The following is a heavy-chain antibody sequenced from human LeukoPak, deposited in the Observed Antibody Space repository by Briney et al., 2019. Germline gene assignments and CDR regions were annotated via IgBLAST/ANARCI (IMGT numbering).Heavy chain of an antibody. D-gene: IGHD5-18*01. CDR2: IYSGGST. Sequence: GGSLRLSCAASGFTVSSNYMSWVRQAPGKGLEWVSVIYSGGSTYYADSVKGRFTISRDNSKNTLYLQMNSLRAEDTAVYYCVRDGYSYGYFDYWGQGTLVTVSS. V-gene: IGHV3-66*02. CDR1: GFTVSSNY. CDR3: VRDGYSYGYFDY. J-gene: IGHJ4*02.